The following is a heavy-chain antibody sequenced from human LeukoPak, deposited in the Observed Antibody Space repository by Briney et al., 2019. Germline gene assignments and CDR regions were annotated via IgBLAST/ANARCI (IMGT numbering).Heavy chain of an antibody. CDR2: IYYSGST. J-gene: IGHJ4*02. D-gene: IGHD3-22*01. Sequence: SETLSLTCTVSGGSISSYYWSWIRQPPGKGLEWIGYIYYSGSTNYNPSLKSRVTISVDTSKNQFSLKLRSVTAADTAVYYCARGTPIVFDYWGQGTLVTVSS. V-gene: IGHV4-59*01. CDR1: GGSISSYY. CDR3: ARGTPIVFDY.